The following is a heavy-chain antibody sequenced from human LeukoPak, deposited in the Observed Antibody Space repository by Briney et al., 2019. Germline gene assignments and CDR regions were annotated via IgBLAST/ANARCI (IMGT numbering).Heavy chain of an antibody. CDR1: GFTFDDYA. J-gene: IGHJ6*03. D-gene: IGHD3-9*01. V-gene: IGHV3-9*01. CDR2: ISWNSGSI. Sequence: GGSLRLSCAASGFTFDDYAMHWVRQAPGKGLEWVSGISWNSGSIGYADSVKGRFIISRGNAKNSLYLQMNSLRAEDTAVYYCAKNPHARYFDWLMGAYYYYYMDVWGKGTTVTVSS. CDR3: AKNPHARYFDWLMGAYYYYYMDV.